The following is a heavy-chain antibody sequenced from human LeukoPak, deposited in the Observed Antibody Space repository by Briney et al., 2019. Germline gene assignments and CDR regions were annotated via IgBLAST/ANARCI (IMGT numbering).Heavy chain of an antibody. CDR3: ARDLNPQSIGMRAFDI. CDR1: GYTFTSFY. CDR2: INPTTGST. Sequence: GASVKVSCKASGYTFTSFYLHWVRQAPGQGLEWMGIINPTTGSTTYAQKFQGRVTMTRDMSTSTVYMELSSLRSEDTAVYFCARDLNPQSIGMRAFDIWGQGTMVTASS. J-gene: IGHJ3*02. V-gene: IGHV1-46*01. D-gene: IGHD1-14*01.